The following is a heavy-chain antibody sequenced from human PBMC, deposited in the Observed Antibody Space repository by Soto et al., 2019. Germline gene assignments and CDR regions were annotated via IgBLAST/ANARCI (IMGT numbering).Heavy chain of an antibody. Sequence: QLQLQESGPGLVKPSETLSLTCTVSGGSISSSSYYWGWIRQPPGKGLEWIGSIYYSGSTYYNPSLKSRVTISVDTSKNQFSLKLSSVTAADTAVYYCASGYSYGHPPLLTYWGQGTLVTVSS. CDR2: IYYSGST. D-gene: IGHD5-18*01. CDR1: GGSISSSSYY. CDR3: ASGYSYGHPPLLTY. V-gene: IGHV4-39*01. J-gene: IGHJ4*02.